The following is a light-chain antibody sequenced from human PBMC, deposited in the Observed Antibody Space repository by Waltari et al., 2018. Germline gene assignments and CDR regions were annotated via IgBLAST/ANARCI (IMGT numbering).Light chain of an antibody. Sequence: EIVLTQSPATLSLSPGDRATLSCSASERIASPLVWYQQKPGPPPRILIYDTSNRAAGIPARFSGSGSGTDFSLTISSLEPEDFVVYYCQQRSHWPMYTFGQGTKLEIK. V-gene: IGKV3-11*01. CDR1: ERIASP. J-gene: IGKJ2*01. CDR3: QQRSHWPMYT. CDR2: DTS.